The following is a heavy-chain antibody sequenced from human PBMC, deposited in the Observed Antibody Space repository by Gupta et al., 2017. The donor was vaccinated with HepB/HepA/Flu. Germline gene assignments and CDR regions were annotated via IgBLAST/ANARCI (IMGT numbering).Heavy chain of an antibody. CDR3: ARGGEYSSSWYPDF. Sequence: QEHLVEFGGGVVQPGRSLRLSCAASGSTFSGYAIPWVRQAPGKGLEWVALISHDGANKYYSDSVKGRFTLSRDNSKNTLYLQLNSLRTEDTAVYYCARGGEYSSSWYPDFWGQGTLVTVSA. J-gene: IGHJ4*02. CDR2: ISHDGANK. CDR1: GSTFSGYA. D-gene: IGHD6-13*01. V-gene: IGHV3-30-3*01.